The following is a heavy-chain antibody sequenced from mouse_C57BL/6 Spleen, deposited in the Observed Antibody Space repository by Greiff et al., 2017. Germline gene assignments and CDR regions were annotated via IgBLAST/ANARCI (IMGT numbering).Heavy chain of an antibody. V-gene: IGHV1-59*01. Sequence: QVQLQQPGAELVRPGTSVKLSCKASGYTFTSYWMHWVKQRPGQGLEWIGVIDPSDSYTNYNQKFKGKATLTVETSSSTAYMQLSSLTSEDSAVYYCARRYYYGSSYGYFDVWGTGTTVTVSS. CDR2: IDPSDSYT. J-gene: IGHJ1*03. D-gene: IGHD1-1*01. CDR3: ARRYYYGSSYGYFDV. CDR1: GYTFTSYW.